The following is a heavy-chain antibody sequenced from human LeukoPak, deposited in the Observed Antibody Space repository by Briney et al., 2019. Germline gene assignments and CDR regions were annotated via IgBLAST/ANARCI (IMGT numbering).Heavy chain of an antibody. CDR3: AKSRLVAPPSWFDP. CDR1: GFTFSSYG. J-gene: IGHJ5*02. CDR2: IRYDGSNK. D-gene: IGHD5-12*01. V-gene: IGHV3-30*02. Sequence: GGSLRLSCAASGFTFSSYGMHWVRQAPGKGLERVAFIRYDGSNKYYADSVKGRFTISRDNSKNTLYLQMNSLRAEDTAVYYCAKSRLVAPPSWFDPWGQGTLVTVSS.